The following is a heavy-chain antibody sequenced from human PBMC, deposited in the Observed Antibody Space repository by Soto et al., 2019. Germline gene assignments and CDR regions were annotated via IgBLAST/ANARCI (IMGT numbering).Heavy chain of an antibody. J-gene: IGHJ3*01. CDR3: ARVVTADDAFDV. CDR1: GGSISSGDFY. Sequence: PSETLSLTCTVSGGSISSGDFYWNWIRLTPGKGLQWIGNIFFRGSTHYNPSLASRISMSVDTSKNQSSLRLTSMTAADTAVYYCARVVTADDAFDVWGQGTMVTVSS. D-gene: IGHD2-21*02. V-gene: IGHV4-30-4*08. CDR2: IFFRGST.